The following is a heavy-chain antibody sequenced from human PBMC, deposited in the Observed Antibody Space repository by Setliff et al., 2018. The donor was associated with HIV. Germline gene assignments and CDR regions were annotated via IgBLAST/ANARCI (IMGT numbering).Heavy chain of an antibody. CDR3: ARFYDSGASYSDDAFDI. J-gene: IGHJ3*02. D-gene: IGHD3-22*01. CDR2: INTHSGNP. V-gene: IGHV7-4-1*02. Sequence: ASVKVSCKASGYAYASYGLNWVRQAPGQGLEWMGWINTHSGNPTYAQAFTGRFVFSLDTSVSTAYLQISSLRAEDTAVYYCARFYDSGASYSDDAFDIWGQGTMVTVSS. CDR1: GYAYASYG.